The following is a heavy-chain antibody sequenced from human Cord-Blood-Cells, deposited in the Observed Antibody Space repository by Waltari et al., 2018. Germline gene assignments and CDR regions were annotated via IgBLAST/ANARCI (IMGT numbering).Heavy chain of an antibody. V-gene: IGHV1-69*01. Sequence: QVQLVQSGAEVKKPGSSVKVSCKASVGPSSSYAISWVSHAPGQGLEWMGGIIPIFGTANHAQKFQGRVTITADESTSTAYMELSSLRSEDTAVYYCARGVHIPYYYYGMDVWGQGTMVTVSS. CDR1: VGPSSSYA. D-gene: IGHD1-1*01. CDR3: ARGVHIPYYYYGMDV. CDR2: IIPIFGTA. J-gene: IGHJ6*02.